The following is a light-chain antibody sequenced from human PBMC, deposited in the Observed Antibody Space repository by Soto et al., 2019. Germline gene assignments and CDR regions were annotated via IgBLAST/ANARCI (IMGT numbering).Light chain of an antibody. V-gene: IGKV1-5*03. CDR2: KAS. Sequence: DIQMTQSPSTLSASVGDRVTITCRASQSISSWLAWYQQKPGKAHKLLIYKASSLESGVPSRFSGSGSGTEFTLTISRLQPDDFATYYCQQYNSYWTFGQGTKV. CDR3: QQYNSYWT. CDR1: QSISSW. J-gene: IGKJ1*01.